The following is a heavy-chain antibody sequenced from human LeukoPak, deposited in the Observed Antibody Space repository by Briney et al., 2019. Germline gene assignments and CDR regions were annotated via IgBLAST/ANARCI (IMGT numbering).Heavy chain of an antibody. Sequence: ASVKVSCKASGYTFTSYYMHWVRQAPGQGLEWMGIINPSGGSTSYAQKFQGRVTMTRDTSTSTVYMELSSLRSEDTAVYYCARGGTYYYDSSGQIEYWGQGTLVTVSS. V-gene: IGHV1-46*01. D-gene: IGHD3-22*01. CDR2: INPSGGST. J-gene: IGHJ4*02. CDR1: GYTFTSYY. CDR3: ARGGTYYYDSSGQIEY.